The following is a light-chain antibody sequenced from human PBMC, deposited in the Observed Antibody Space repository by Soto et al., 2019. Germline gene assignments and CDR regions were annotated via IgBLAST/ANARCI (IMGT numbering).Light chain of an antibody. CDR3: YHYAYLHLG. J-gene: IGKJ3*01. Sequence: EIVLTQSPGTLSLSPGERATLSCRATQSVNSDYLAWYQQRPGQAPRLLMHGASSRATGIPDRFSGSGSGADFTLTISRLELEDFAVYDCYHYAYLHLGFGSGTKVDIK. CDR1: QSVNSDY. CDR2: GAS. V-gene: IGKV3-20*01.